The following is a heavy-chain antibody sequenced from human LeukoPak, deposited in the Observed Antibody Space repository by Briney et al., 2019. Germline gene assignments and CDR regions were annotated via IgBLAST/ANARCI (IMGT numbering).Heavy chain of an antibody. V-gene: IGHV4-59*08. CDR3: ARHINYYDSSGYYYHDAFDI. Sequence: PSETLSLTCTVSGGSIRSYYWSWIRQPPGKGLEWIGYIYYSGSTNYNPSLKSRVTISVDTSKNQFSLKLSSVTAADTAVYYCARHINYYDSSGYYYHDAFDIWGQGTMVTVSS. CDR1: GGSIRSYY. J-gene: IGHJ3*02. CDR2: IYYSGST. D-gene: IGHD3-22*01.